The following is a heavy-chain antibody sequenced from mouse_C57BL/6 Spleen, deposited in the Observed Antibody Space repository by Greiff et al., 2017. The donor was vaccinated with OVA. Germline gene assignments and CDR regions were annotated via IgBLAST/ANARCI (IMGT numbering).Heavy chain of an antibody. CDR3: TSKGYYDYDPFAY. D-gene: IGHD2-4*01. Sequence: SGAELVRPGASVTLSCKASGYTFTDYEMHWVKQTPVHGLEWIGAIDPETGGTAYNQKFKGKAILTADKSSSTAYMELRSLTSEDSAVYYCTSKGYYDYDPFAYWGQGTLVTVSA. V-gene: IGHV1-15*01. CDR1: GYTFTDYE. J-gene: IGHJ3*01. CDR2: IDPETGGT.